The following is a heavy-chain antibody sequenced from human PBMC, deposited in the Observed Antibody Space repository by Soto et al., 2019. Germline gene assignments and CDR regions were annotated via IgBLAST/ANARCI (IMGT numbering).Heavy chain of an antibody. Sequence: SETLSLTCTVSGGSISSGDYYWSWIRQHPGKGLEWIGYIYYSGSTYYNPSLKSRVTISVDTSKNQFSLKLSSVTAADTAVYYCARGFYCSGGSCNSLDYWGQGTLVTVSS. D-gene: IGHD2-15*01. CDR3: ARGFYCSGGSCNSLDY. V-gene: IGHV4-31*03. J-gene: IGHJ4*02. CDR2: IYYSGST. CDR1: GGSISSGDYY.